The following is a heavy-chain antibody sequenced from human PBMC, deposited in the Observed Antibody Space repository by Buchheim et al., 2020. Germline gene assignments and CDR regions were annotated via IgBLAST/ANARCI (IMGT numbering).Heavy chain of an antibody. D-gene: IGHD6-19*01. V-gene: IGHV3-30*18. CDR2: ISYDGSNK. J-gene: IGHJ4*02. Sequence: QVQLVESGGGVVQPGRSLRLSCAASGFTFSSYGMHWVRQAPGKGLEWVAVISYDGSNKYYADSVKGRFTISRDNSKNTLYLQMNSLRAEDTAVYYCAKASIAVAGMDYWGQGTL. CDR3: AKASIAVAGMDY. CDR1: GFTFSSYG.